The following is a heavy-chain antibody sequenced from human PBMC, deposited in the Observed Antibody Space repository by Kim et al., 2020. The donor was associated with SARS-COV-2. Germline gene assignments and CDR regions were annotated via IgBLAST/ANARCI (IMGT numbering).Heavy chain of an antibody. CDR2: IRSKAYGGTT. CDR3: TRDPWSGYSYFDY. D-gene: IGHD3-3*01. CDR1: GFTFGDYA. J-gene: IGHJ4*02. V-gene: IGHV3-49*04. Sequence: GGSLRLSCTASGFTFGDYAMNWVRQAPGKGLEWVGFIRSKAYGGTTEYAASVKGRFTISRDDSKSIAYLQMNSLKTEDTAVYYCTRDPWSGYSYFDYWGQGTLVTVSS.